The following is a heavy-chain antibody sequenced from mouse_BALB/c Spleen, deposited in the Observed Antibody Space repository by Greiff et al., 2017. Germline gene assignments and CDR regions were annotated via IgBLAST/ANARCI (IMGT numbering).Heavy chain of an antibody. V-gene: IGHV1-69*02. CDR3: ARRGDGYYERDFDY. CDR1: GYTFTSYW. CDR2: IDPSDSYT. Sequence: VQLQQPGAELVKPGASVKLSCKASGYTFTSYWMHWVKQRPGQGLEWIGEIDPSDSYTNYNQKFKGKATLTVDKSSSTAYMQLSSLTSEDSAVYYCARRGDGYYERDFDYWGQGTTLTVSS. D-gene: IGHD2-3*01. J-gene: IGHJ2*01.